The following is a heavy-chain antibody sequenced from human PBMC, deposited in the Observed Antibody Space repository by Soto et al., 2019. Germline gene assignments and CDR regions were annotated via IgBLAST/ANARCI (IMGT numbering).Heavy chain of an antibody. CDR1: GGTFSSLG. CDR2: IIPISGRT. V-gene: IGHV1-69*01. CDR3: ATRGTQGRWLEFADY. D-gene: IGHD5-12*01. Sequence: QVQLLQSGAEVKRPGSSVKVSCEASGGTFSSLGFTWVRQAPGQGLEWMGGIIPISGRTTFAQKFQGRVTITADESTRATYMELTTLTSDGTAMYYCATRGTQGRWLEFADYWGQGPLVTVSS. J-gene: IGHJ4*02.